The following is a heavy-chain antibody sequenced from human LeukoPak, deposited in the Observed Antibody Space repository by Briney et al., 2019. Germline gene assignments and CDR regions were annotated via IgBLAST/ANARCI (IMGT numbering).Heavy chain of an antibody. V-gene: IGHV3-33*01. J-gene: IGHJ5*01. CDR1: GFTFNKYG. D-gene: IGHD3-10*01. CDR3: ARDGSGLAVRGWFDF. CDR2: IWYDGRNE. Sequence: GGSLRLSCVASGFTFNKYGVHWVRQAPGKGLEWVAGIWYDGRNEYYADSVKGRLAISRDNDKNTVNLQMNSLRAEDTAVYYCARDGSGLAVRGWFDFWGQGTLVTVSS.